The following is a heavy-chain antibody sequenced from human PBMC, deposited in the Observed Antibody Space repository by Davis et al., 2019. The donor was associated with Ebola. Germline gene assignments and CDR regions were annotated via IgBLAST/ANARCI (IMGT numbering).Heavy chain of an antibody. CDR2: LYSGGST. Sequence: GESLKISCAASGFTFSSYGMHWVRQAPGKGLEWVSVLYSGGSTYYADSVKGRFTISRDNSKNTLYLQMNSLRADDTAVYYCATLSAAYCGGDCPWGQGTLVTVSS. CDR3: ATLSAAYCGGDCP. J-gene: IGHJ5*02. CDR1: GFTFSSYG. V-gene: IGHV3-NL1*01. D-gene: IGHD2-21*02.